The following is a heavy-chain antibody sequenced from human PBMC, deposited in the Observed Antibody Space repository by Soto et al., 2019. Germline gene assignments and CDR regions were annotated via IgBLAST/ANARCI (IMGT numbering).Heavy chain of an antibody. CDR1: DFSFTSHG. CDR3: AIYHLELFRFDY. Sequence: QIQLVQSGPEVKKPGASMKVSCKAYDFSFTSHGISWVRQARGQGLEWMGWISLYNGNTNYAQQFQGRVTMTTDTSTSTAYMELRSLRSDDTAMYFCAIYHLELFRFDYWGQGTLVTVSS. CDR2: ISLYNGNT. D-gene: IGHD2-2*01. J-gene: IGHJ4*02. V-gene: IGHV1-18*04.